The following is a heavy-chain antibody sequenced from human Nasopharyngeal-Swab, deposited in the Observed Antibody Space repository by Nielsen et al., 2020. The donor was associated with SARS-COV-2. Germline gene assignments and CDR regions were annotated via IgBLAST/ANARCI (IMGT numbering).Heavy chain of an antibody. CDR3: AKDPSIVVVTAEYFQH. D-gene: IGHD2-21*02. CDR1: GFTFSSHG. CDR2: ISYDGSNK. V-gene: IGHV3-30*18. Sequence: GGSLRLSCAAFGFTFSSHGMHWVRQAPGRGLEWVAVISYDGSNKYYADSVKGRFTTSRDNSKNTLYLQMNSLRADDTAVYYCAKDPSIVVVTAEYFQHWGQGTLVTVSS. J-gene: IGHJ1*01.